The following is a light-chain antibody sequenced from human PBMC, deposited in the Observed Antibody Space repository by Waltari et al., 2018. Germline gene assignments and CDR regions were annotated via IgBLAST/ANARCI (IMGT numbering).Light chain of an antibody. Sequence: QSALTQAPSVSGTPGHRVTISCSGTNYNICRGRVNWYQQVPGMSPKLLIYSNDHRPSGVPDRFSGSKSGTSASLAISGLQSEDEADYYCATWDGRVNGVLFGGGTKVTVL. CDR3: ATWDGRVNGVL. CDR1: NYNICRGR. J-gene: IGLJ2*01. CDR2: SND. V-gene: IGLV1-44*01.